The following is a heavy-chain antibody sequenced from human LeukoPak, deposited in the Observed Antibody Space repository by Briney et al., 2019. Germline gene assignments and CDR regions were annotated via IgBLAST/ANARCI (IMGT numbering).Heavy chain of an antibody. V-gene: IGHV4-39*01. CDR1: GGSIRSSSTYY. D-gene: IGHD3-10*01. J-gene: IGHJ4*02. CDR3: ARLGEDSGSYYSYDY. Sequence: PSETLSLTCTVSGGSIRSSSTYYWGWIRQPPGKGLEWIGSIYYSGNTYYNPSLKSRVTISVDTSKNRLSLKLNSVTAADTAVYYCARLGEDSGSYYSYDYWGQGTLVTVSS. CDR2: IYYSGNT.